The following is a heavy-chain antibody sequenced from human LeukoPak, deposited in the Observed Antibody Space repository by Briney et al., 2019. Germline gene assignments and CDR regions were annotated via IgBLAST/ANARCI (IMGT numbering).Heavy chain of an antibody. V-gene: IGHV4-4*07. J-gene: IGHJ6*02. CDR1: GGSISSYF. CDR3: ARAAAFYYDSSGYYTSPYYYGMDV. D-gene: IGHD3-22*01. CDR2: IYPSGST. Sequence: PSETLSLTCTVSGGSISSYFWSWIRQPAGKGLEWIGRIYPSGSTNYSPSLKSRVTMSADTSKNQFSLKLSSVTAADTAVYYCARAAAFYYDSSGYYTSPYYYGMDVWGQGTTVAVSS.